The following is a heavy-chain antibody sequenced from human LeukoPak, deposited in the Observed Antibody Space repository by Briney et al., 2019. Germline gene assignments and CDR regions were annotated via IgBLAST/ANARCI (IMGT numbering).Heavy chain of an antibody. Sequence: ASVKVSCKASGYTFTSYGISWVRQAPGQGLEWMGWISAYNGNTNYAQKLQGRVTMTTDTSTSTAYMELRSLRSDDTAVYYCARSWRWLQSPGWFDPWGQGTLVTVSS. D-gene: IGHD5-24*01. CDR2: ISAYNGNT. CDR3: ARSWRWLQSPGWFDP. V-gene: IGHV1-18*01. J-gene: IGHJ5*02. CDR1: GYTFTSYG.